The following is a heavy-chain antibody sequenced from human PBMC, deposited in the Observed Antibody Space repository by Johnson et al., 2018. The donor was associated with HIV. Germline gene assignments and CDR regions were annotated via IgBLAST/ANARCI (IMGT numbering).Heavy chain of an antibody. J-gene: IGHJ3*02. Sequence: EVQLVESGGGLVKPGGSLRLSCAASGFTFSSYWMHWVRQAPGKGLVWVSRINSDGSSTSYADSVKGRFTISRDNAKNTLYLQMNSLRAEDTAVYYCARGGEGELPDAFDIWGQWTMVTVSS. D-gene: IGHD1-26*01. CDR2: INSDGSST. V-gene: IGHV3-74*02. CDR1: GFTFSSYW. CDR3: ARGGEGELPDAFDI.